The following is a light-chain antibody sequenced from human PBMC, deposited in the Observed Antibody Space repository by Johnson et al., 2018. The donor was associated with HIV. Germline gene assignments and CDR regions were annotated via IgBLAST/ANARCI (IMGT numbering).Light chain of an antibody. CDR3: GTWDSSMSGGV. CDR1: SSNIGINY. Sequence: QSVLTQPPSVSAAPRQKVTISCSGSSSNIGINYVSWYQQLPGTAPKLLIYDNNKRPSGIPDRFSGSKSGTSATLGITGLQTGDEADYYCGTWDSSMSGGVFGTGTKVTVL. CDR2: DNN. V-gene: IGLV1-51*01. J-gene: IGLJ1*01.